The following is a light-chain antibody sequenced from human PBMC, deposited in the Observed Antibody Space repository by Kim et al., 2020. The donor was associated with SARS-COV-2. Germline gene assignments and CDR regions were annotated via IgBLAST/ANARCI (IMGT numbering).Light chain of an antibody. Sequence: AAGGDRVTITCRASQDIKNDLGWYQQKPGNAPKRLIYGASTLQSGVPSRFSGSVSGTAFTLTISTLQPEDFATYFCLQHNTYPWTFGQGTKVDIK. J-gene: IGKJ1*01. CDR3: LQHNTYPWT. CDR1: QDIKND. CDR2: GAS. V-gene: IGKV1-17*01.